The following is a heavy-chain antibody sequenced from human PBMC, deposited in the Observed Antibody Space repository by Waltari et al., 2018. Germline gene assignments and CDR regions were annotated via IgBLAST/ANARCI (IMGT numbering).Heavy chain of an antibody. Sequence: QVQLQESGPGLVKPSETLSLTCTVSGGSISSYYWSWIRQPAGKGLEWIGRIYTSGSTNYNPSLKSRVTISVDKSKNQFSLKLSSVTAADTAVYYCARGYYDSSGYDYYYYYGMDVWGQGTTVTVSS. D-gene: IGHD3-22*01. J-gene: IGHJ6*02. CDR3: ARGYYDSSGYDYYYYYGMDV. V-gene: IGHV4-4*07. CDR1: GGSISSYY. CDR2: IYTSGST.